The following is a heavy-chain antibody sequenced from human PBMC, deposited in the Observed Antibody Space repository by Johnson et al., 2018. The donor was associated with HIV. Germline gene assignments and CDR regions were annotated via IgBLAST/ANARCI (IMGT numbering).Heavy chain of an antibody. Sequence: QVQLVESGGGVVQPGRSLRLSCAASGFTFSSYAMHWVRQAPGKGLEWVAVISYDGSIKYYGDSVKGRFTISRDNSKNTLYLQMNSLRVEDTAVYYCARGEEGAFDIWGQGTMVTVSS. CDR1: GFTFSSYA. J-gene: IGHJ3*02. V-gene: IGHV3-30*04. CDR2: ISYDGSIK. CDR3: ARGEEGAFDI.